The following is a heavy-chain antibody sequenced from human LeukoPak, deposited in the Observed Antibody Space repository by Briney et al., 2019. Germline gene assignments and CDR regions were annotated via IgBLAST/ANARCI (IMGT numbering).Heavy chain of an antibody. V-gene: IGHV3-7*01. D-gene: IGHD3-22*01. CDR1: GFTFSSDW. CDR3: ARASSGSSYYYMDV. J-gene: IGHJ6*03. Sequence: GGSLRLSCAVSGFTFSSDWMIWVRQAPGKGLEWVANINPDGSEKNYVDSVRGRFTISRDNAKNTLYLQMNSLRAEDTAVYYCARASSGSSYYYMDVWGKGTTVTVSS. CDR2: INPDGSEK.